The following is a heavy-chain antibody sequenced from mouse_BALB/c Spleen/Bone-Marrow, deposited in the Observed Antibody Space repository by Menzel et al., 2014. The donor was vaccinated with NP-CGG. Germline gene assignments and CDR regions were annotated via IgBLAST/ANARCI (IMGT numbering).Heavy chain of an antibody. V-gene: IGHV7-3*02. D-gene: IGHD1-2*01. CDR1: GFTFTDYY. J-gene: IGHJ3*01. CDR2: IRNKANGYTK. Sequence: EVMLVESGGGLVQPGGSLILSCATSGFTFTDYYMSWVRQPPGKALEWLGFIRNKANGYTKEYSASVKGRFTISRDNSQSILYLQMNTLRAEDSATYYCARDYYGFFAYWGQGTLVTVSA. CDR3: ARDYYGFFAY.